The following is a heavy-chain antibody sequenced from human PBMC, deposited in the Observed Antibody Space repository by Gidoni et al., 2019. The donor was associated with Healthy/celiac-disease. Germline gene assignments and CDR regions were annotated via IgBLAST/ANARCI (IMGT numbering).Heavy chain of an antibody. Sequence: EVQLVESGGGLVKPGGSLRLSCAASGFTFSNAWMSWVRQAPGKGLEWVGRIKSKTDGGTTDYAAPVKGRFTISRDDSKNTLYLQMNSLKTEDTAVYYCTTARYDFWSGYYSSDYWGQGTLVTVSS. D-gene: IGHD3-3*01. CDR2: IKSKTDGGTT. J-gene: IGHJ4*02. CDR1: GFTFSNAW. V-gene: IGHV3-15*01. CDR3: TTARYDFWSGYYSSDY.